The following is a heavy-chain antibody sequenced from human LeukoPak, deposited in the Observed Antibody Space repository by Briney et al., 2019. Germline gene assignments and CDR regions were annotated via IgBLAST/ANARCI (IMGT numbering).Heavy chain of an antibody. D-gene: IGHD3-22*01. CDR3: AKDYYDSSGYYSSSSDY. CDR2: ISGSGGST. Sequence: GGSLRLSCAASGFTFSSYAMRWVRQAPGKGLEWVSAISGSGGSTYYADSVKGRFTISRDNSKNTLYLQMNSLRAEDTAVYYCAKDYYDSSGYYSSSSDYWGQGTLVTVSS. V-gene: IGHV3-23*01. J-gene: IGHJ4*02. CDR1: GFTFSSYA.